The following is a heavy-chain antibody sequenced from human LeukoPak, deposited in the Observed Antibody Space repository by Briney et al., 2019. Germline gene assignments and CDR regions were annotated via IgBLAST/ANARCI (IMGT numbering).Heavy chain of an antibody. Sequence: GGSLRLSCAASGFTVSSNYMSWVRQAPGKGLEWVSVIYSGGTTYYADSVKGRFTISRDNSKNTLYLQMNSLRAEDTAVYYCARVQCSGGSCSTRAYYYGMDVWGQGTTVTVSS. CDR3: ARVQCSGGSCSTRAYYYGMDV. V-gene: IGHV3-66*01. CDR1: GFTVSSNY. CDR2: IYSGGTT. J-gene: IGHJ6*02. D-gene: IGHD2-15*01.